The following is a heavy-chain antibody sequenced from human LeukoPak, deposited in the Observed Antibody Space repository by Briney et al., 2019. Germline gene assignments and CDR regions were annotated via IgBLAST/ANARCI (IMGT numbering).Heavy chain of an antibody. CDR1: GGSISSYY. V-gene: IGHV4-59*01. Sequence: SETLSLTCTVSGGSISSYYWSWIRQPPGKGLEWIGYIYYSGSTNYNPSLKSRVTISVDTSKNQFSLKLSSVTAADTAVYYCAGDRRSYGMDVWGQGTTVTVSS. CDR2: IYYSGST. J-gene: IGHJ6*02. CDR3: AGDRRSYGMDV.